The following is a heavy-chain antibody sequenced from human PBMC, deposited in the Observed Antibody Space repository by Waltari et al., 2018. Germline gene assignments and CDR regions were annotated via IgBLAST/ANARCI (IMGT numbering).Heavy chain of an antibody. J-gene: IGHJ6*02. V-gene: IGHV1-8*01. CDR3: ARTERFGELRYYYYGMDV. Sequence: QVQLVQSGAEVKKPGASVKVSCKASGYPFTSYDINWVRQATGQGLEWMGWMKPNRGNTGYTQKFQGRVTMTRNTSISTAYMELSSLRSEDTAVYYCARTERFGELRYYYYGMDVWGQGTTVTVSS. CDR1: GYPFTSYD. D-gene: IGHD3-10*01. CDR2: MKPNRGNT.